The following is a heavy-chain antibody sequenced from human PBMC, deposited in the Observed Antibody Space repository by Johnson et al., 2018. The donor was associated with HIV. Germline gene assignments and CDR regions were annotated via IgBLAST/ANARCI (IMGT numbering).Heavy chain of an antibody. V-gene: IGHV3-30*02. CDR3: AKDVGNYWPDAFDI. J-gene: IGHJ3*02. CDR1: GFIVSSNY. CDR2: IWYDGSNK. D-gene: IGHD3-22*01. Sequence: QVQLVESGGGLVKPGGSLRLSCAASGFIVSSNYMSWVRQAPGKGLEWVAVIWYDGSNKYYADSVKGRFTISRDNSKSTLYLQMNSLRVEDSAVYYCAKDVGNYWPDAFDIWGQGTMVTVSS.